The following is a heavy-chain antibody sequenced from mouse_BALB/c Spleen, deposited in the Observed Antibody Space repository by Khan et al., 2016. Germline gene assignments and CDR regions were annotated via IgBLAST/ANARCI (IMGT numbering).Heavy chain of an antibody. J-gene: IGHJ4*01. CDR3: ARELGHYAMDY. V-gene: IGHV2-6-7*01. CDR1: GFSLTGYG. Sequence: QVQLKESGPGLVAPSQSLSITCTVSGFSLTGYGVNWVRQPPGKGLEWLGMIWGDGSTDYNSALKSRLSISKDNSKSQGFLKMNSLQTDDTARYYCARELGHYAMDYWGQGTSVTVSS. CDR2: IWGDGST. D-gene: IGHD4-1*01.